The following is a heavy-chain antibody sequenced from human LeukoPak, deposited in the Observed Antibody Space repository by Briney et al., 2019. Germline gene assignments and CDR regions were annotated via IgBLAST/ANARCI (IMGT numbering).Heavy chain of an antibody. Sequence: QAGGSLRLSCAASGFTFSSYSMNWVRQAPGKGLEWVSYISSSSSTIYYADSVKGRFTISRDNAKNSLYLQMNSLRAEDTAVYYCARDRIPQYSSSSPRGYYYYMDVWGKGTTVTVSS. J-gene: IGHJ6*03. CDR1: GFTFSSYS. D-gene: IGHD6-6*01. CDR2: ISSSSSTI. CDR3: ARDRIPQYSSSSPRGYYYYMDV. V-gene: IGHV3-48*01.